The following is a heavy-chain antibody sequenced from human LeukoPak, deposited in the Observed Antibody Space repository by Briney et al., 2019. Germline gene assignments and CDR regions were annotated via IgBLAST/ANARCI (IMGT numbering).Heavy chain of an antibody. J-gene: IGHJ4*02. Sequence: GGSLRLSCAASGFTFSRNGMTWVRQAPGKGLEWVSAISGSGGSTYYADSVKGRFTISRDNSKNTLYLQMNSLRAEDTAVYYCAKRSTVVNYWGQGTLVTVSS. V-gene: IGHV3-23*01. CDR1: GFTFSRNG. CDR2: ISGSGGST. D-gene: IGHD4-23*01. CDR3: AKRSTVVNY.